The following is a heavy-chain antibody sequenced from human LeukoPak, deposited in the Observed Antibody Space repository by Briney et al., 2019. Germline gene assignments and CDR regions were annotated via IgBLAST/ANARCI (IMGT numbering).Heavy chain of an antibody. CDR2: IKQDGSEK. Sequence: GGSLRLSCAVSGFTVSGYWMTWVRQAPGKGLESVANIKQDGSEKNYADSVKRRFTISRDNAENSLFLQMNSLRVEDTAVYYCAREWQGGIAAAGTRIEGDYWGQGTLVAVSS. V-gene: IGHV3-7*01. J-gene: IGHJ4*02. CDR3: AREWQGGIAAAGTRIEGDY. CDR1: GFTVSGYW. D-gene: IGHD6-13*01.